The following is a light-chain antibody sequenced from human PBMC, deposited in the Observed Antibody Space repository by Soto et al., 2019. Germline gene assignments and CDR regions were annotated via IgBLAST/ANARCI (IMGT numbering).Light chain of an antibody. CDR3: ATWDDDLYTPI. CDR1: SSDVGGYNY. CDR2: EVS. V-gene: IGLV2-14*01. Sequence: QSVLTQPASVSGSPGQSITISCTGTSSDVGGYNYVSWYQQHPGKAPKLMIYEVSNRPSGVPDRFSGSKSGTSASLAITGLRSDDEADYYCATWDDDLYTPIIGGGTKLTVL. J-gene: IGLJ2*01.